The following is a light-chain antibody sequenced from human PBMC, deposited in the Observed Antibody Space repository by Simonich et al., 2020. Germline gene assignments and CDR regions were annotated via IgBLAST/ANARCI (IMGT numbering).Light chain of an antibody. V-gene: IGLV2-14*01. J-gene: IGLJ3*02. Sequence: QSALTQPASVSGSPGQSITISCTGTSSDVGGYNYVSRYQQHPGKAPQLMIYDVSKRTSGVSNRFSGSKSGNTASLTISGLQAEDEADYYCSSYTSSSTWVFGGGTKLTVL. CDR1: SSDVGGYNY. CDR3: SSYTSSSTWV. CDR2: DVS.